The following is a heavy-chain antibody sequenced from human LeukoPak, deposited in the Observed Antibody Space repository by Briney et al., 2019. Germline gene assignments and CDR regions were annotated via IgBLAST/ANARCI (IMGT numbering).Heavy chain of an antibody. Sequence: GGSLRLSCVASGFSLSNFQMYWVRQAPGKGLEWVAVISYDGSNKYYADSVKGRFTISRDNSKNTLYLQIDSLRAEDTALYYCAKSSSGGSCYSVGGCWFDPWGQGTLVTVSS. CDR1: GFSLSNFQ. V-gene: IGHV3-30*18. CDR3: AKSSSGGSCYSVGGCWFDP. J-gene: IGHJ5*02. D-gene: IGHD2-15*01. CDR2: ISYDGSNK.